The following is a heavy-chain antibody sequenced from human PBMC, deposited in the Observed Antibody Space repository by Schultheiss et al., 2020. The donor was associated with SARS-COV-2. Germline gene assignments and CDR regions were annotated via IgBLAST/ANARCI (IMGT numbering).Heavy chain of an antibody. CDR3: AMITITTYPLSGY. Sequence: GGSLRLSCAASEFTFSDSAIHWVRQASGKGLEWVGRIRSKANNYATEYAASMKGRFTISRDDSKNMASLQMNSLKTEDTAVYYCAMITITTYPLSGYWGQGTRVTVSS. V-gene: IGHV3-73*01. D-gene: IGHD3-16*01. CDR2: IRSKANNYAT. J-gene: IGHJ4*02. CDR1: EFTFSDSA.